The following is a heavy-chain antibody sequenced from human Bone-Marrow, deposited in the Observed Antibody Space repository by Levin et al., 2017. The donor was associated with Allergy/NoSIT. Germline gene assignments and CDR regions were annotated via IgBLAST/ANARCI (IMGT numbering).Heavy chain of an antibody. CDR2: IYADGNT. J-gene: IGHJ4*02. CDR3: AREESSSATFDY. V-gene: IGHV3-53*01. D-gene: IGHD2-15*01. Sequence: SCAVSGIDVTYNYMSWVRQAPGKGLEWVSVIYADGNTYYADSVKGRFTISRDDSKNTLDLQMNSLRAEDTAVYYCAREESSSATFDYWGQGTLVTVSS. CDR1: GIDVTYNY.